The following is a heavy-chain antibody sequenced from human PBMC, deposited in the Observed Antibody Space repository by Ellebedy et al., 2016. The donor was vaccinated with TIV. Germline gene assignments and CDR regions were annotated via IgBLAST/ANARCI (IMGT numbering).Heavy chain of an antibody. CDR3: AKPMGPGGRFDAFDI. CDR1: GFTFSNYA. D-gene: IGHD3-16*01. J-gene: IGHJ3*02. Sequence: GGSLRLXXAASGFTFSNYAMSWVRQAPGKGLEWVSAITGIGTSTYYADSVKGRFTISRDNSKNTLSLQMNSLRADDTAKYYCAKPMGPGGRFDAFDIWGQGTLVTVSS. V-gene: IGHV3-23*01. CDR2: ITGIGTST.